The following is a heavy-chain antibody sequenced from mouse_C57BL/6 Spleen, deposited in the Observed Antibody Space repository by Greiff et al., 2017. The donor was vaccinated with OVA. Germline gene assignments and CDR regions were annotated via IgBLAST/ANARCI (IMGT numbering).Heavy chain of an antibody. Sequence: QVQLQQPGAELVRPGSSVKLSCKASGYTFTSYWMHWVKQRPIQGLEWIGNIDPSDSETHYNQKFKDKATLTVDKSSSTAYMQRSSLTSEDSAFYYCARSYHYGSTWYFDVWGTGTTVTVSS. CDR2: IDPSDSET. V-gene: IGHV1-52*01. CDR1: GYTFTSYW. J-gene: IGHJ1*03. D-gene: IGHD1-1*01. CDR3: ARSYHYGSTWYFDV.